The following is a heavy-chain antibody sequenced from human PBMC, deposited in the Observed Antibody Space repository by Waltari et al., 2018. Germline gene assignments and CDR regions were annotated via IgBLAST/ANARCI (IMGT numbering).Heavy chain of an antibody. CDR3: AKVNEAGILSRPYDY. Sequence: EVQVLESGGGLVQPGGSLGLSCAASGFTFSSYVITWVRQAPGKGLEWVSGISERGGSTYYADSVKGRFTISRDNSRNTLYLQMNSLRAGDTGVYYCAKVNEAGILSRPYDYWGHGTLVTVSS. CDR1: GFTFSSYV. J-gene: IGHJ4*01. D-gene: IGHD3-3*02. V-gene: IGHV3-23*01. CDR2: ISERGGST.